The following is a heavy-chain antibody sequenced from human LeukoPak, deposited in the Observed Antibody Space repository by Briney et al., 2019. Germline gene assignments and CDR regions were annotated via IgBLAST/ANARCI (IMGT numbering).Heavy chain of an antibody. V-gene: IGHV3-23*01. J-gene: IGHJ4*02. CDR2: ISGSGGST. CDR3: AKDGKNHFDY. Sequence: GGSLRLSCAASGFTFSSYAMSWVRQAPGKGLEWVSAISGSGGSTYYADSVKGRFTISRDNSKNSLSLEMNSLRTEGTALYYCAKDGKNHFDYWGQGTLVTVSS. CDR1: GFTFSSYA. D-gene: IGHD1-14*01.